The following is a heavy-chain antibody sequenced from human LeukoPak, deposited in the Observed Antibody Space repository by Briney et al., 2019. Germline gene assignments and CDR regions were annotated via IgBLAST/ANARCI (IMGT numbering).Heavy chain of an antibody. Sequence: PGGSLRLSCAASGLTFSSFEMNWVRQAPGKGLEWVSYISTSGRAIYYADSVKGRFTISRDNAQNSLYLQMNSLRAEDTAVYYCARDLFGLDALWGRGTLVTVSS. CDR2: ISTSGRAI. CDR1: GLTFSSFE. V-gene: IGHV3-48*03. CDR3: ARDLFGLDAL. D-gene: IGHD3/OR15-3a*01. J-gene: IGHJ2*01.